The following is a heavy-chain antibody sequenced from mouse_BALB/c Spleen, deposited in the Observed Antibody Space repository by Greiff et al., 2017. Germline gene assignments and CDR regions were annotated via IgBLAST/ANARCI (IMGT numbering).Heavy chain of an antibody. CDR1: GYTFTSYT. D-gene: IGHD2-3*01. V-gene: IGHV1-4*01. J-gene: IGHJ2*01. Sequence: VHLVESGAELARPGASVKMSCKASGYTFTSYTMHWVKQRPGQGLEWIGYINPSSGYTNYNQKFKDKATLTADKSSSTAYMQLSSLTSEDSAVYYCARSDGYYFDYWGQGTTLTVSS. CDR3: ARSDGYYFDY. CDR2: INPSSGYT.